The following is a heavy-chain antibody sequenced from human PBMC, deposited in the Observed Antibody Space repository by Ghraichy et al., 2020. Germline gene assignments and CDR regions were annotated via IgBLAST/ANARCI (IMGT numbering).Heavy chain of an antibody. Sequence: GESLNISCAASGFTFGRYGMHWVRQAPGKGLEWVAVISYDGNGEYYADSVKGRFTISRDNYKNTLYLQMNSLRGEDTAVYYCAKGQRQLVGKDWFDPWGQGALVTVSS. V-gene: IGHV3-30*18. J-gene: IGHJ5*02. D-gene: IGHD6-6*01. CDR3: AKGQRQLVGKDWFDP. CDR1: GFTFGRYG. CDR2: ISYDGNGE.